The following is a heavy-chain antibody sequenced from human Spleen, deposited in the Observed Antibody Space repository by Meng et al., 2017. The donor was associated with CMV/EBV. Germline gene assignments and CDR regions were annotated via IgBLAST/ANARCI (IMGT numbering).Heavy chain of an antibody. J-gene: IGHJ5*02. V-gene: IGHV4-59*01. Sequence: GSLRLSCSVSGGSISNYFWSWIRQPPGKRLEWIGYIYYSGSTNYNPSLKSRVTISVDTSKNQFSLNLSSVTAADTAVYYCARDNSSGYKGWFDPWGQGMLVTVSS. CDR3: ARDNSSGYKGWFDP. CDR2: IYYSGST. CDR1: GGSISNYF. D-gene: IGHD3-22*01.